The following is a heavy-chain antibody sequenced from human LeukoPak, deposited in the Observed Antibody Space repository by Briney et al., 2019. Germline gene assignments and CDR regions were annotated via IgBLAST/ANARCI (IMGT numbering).Heavy chain of an antibody. CDR2: MNPNSGNT. Sequence: ASVKVSCKASGYTFTTYDINWVRQAPGQGLEWMGWMNPNSGNTGYAQKFQGRVTMTRNTSIGTAYMELSSLRSEDTAVYYCARGITVVNWFDPWGQGTLVTVSS. CDR1: GYTFTTYD. CDR3: ARGITVVNWFDP. D-gene: IGHD2-21*01. J-gene: IGHJ5*02. V-gene: IGHV1-8*02.